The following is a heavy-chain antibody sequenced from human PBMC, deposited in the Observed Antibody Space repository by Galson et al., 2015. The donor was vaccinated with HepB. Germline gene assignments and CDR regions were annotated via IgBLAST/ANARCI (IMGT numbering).Heavy chain of an antibody. J-gene: IGHJ6*03. CDR3: ARTFAARNYYMDV. CDR1: GYTFTSYY. D-gene: IGHD6-6*01. Sequence: SVKVSCKASGYTFTSYYMHWVRQAPGQGLEWMGIINPSGGNTSYAQKFQGRVTMTRDTSTSTVYMELSSLRSEDTAVYYCARTFAARNYYMDVWGTGTTVTVSS. V-gene: IGHV1-46*03. CDR2: INPSGGNT.